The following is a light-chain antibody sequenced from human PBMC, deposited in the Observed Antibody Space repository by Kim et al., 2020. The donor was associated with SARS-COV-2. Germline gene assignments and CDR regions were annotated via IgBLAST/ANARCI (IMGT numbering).Light chain of an antibody. CDR3: QQYYSLPIT. CDR1: QSVLYSSNNKNY. Sequence: DIVLTQSPDSLPVSLGERATVNCKSSQSVLYSSNNKNYLAWYQQRPGQPPKLLFYWASTRESGVPDRFSASGSGTDFTLTITSLQAEDVAVYFCQQYYSLPITFGQGTRLEIK. V-gene: IGKV4-1*01. CDR2: WAS. J-gene: IGKJ5*01.